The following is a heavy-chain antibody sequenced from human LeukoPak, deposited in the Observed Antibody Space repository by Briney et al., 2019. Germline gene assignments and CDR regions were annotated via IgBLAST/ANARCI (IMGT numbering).Heavy chain of an antibody. V-gene: IGHV1-18*01. J-gene: IGHJ4*02. CDR1: GYTFTSYG. Sequence: ASVKVSCKASGYTFTSYGISWVRQAPGQGLEWMGWISAYNGNTNYAQKLQGRVTMTTDTSASTAYMELRSLRSDDTAVYYCARARLDFDWLLEGFDYWGQGTLVTVSS. CDR2: ISAYNGNT. D-gene: IGHD3-9*01. CDR3: ARARLDFDWLLEGFDY.